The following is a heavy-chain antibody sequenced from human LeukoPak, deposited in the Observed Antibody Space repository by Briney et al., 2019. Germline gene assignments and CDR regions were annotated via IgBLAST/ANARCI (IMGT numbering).Heavy chain of an antibody. Sequence: PSETLSLTCTISGGSISSSSYYWGWIRQPPGKGLEWIGTIYYSGNTYYNPSLKSRVTISVDTSKNQFSLKLNSVTAADTAVYYCARLASTCTGGSCYQYYFDYWGQGTLVTVSS. D-gene: IGHD2-15*01. CDR3: ARLASTCTGGSCYQYYFDY. J-gene: IGHJ4*02. V-gene: IGHV4-39*01. CDR2: IYYSGNT. CDR1: GGSISSSSYY.